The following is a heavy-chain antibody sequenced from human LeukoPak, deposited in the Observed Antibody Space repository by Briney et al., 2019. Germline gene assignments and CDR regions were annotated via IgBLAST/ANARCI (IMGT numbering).Heavy chain of an antibody. CDR1: GFTFSSYS. J-gene: IGHJ4*02. V-gene: IGHV3-48*01. CDR2: ISSSSSSI. CDR3: ARDVDPPPTVYFDY. Sequence: GGSLRLSCAAPGFTFSSYSMNWVRQAPGKGLEWVSYISSSSSSIYCADSVKGRFTISRDNAKNSLFLQMHSLRAEDTAVYYCARDVDPPPTVYFDYWGQGTLVTVSS. D-gene: IGHD4-11*01.